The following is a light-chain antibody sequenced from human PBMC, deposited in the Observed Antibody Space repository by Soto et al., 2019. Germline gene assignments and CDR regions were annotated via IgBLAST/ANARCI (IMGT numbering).Light chain of an antibody. V-gene: IGLV4-69*01. CDR1: SGHSTYA. Sequence: QPVLTQSPSASASLGASVKLTCTLSSGHSTYAIAWHQPQPEQGPRYLMKLNSDGSHFKGDGIPDRFSGSTSGAERYLTISSLQSEDEADYYCQTWGTGIVVFGGGTKLTVL. J-gene: IGLJ2*01. CDR3: QTWGTGIVV. CDR2: LNSDGSH.